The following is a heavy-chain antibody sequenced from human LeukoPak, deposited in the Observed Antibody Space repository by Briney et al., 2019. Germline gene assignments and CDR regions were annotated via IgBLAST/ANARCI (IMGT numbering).Heavy chain of an antibody. CDR1: GFTFDDYA. J-gene: IGHJ4*02. Sequence: GRFLRLSCAASGFTFDDYAMHWVRQAPGKGLEWVSGISWNSGSIGYADSVKGRFTISRDNAKNSLYLQMNSLRAEDTALYYCAKAHYYDSSGYVDYWGQGTLVTVSS. V-gene: IGHV3-9*01. CDR3: AKAHYYDSSGYVDY. CDR2: ISWNSGSI. D-gene: IGHD3-22*01.